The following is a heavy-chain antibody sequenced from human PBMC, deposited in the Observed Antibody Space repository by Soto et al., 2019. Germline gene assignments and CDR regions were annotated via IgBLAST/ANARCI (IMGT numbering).Heavy chain of an antibody. J-gene: IGHJ4*02. CDR3: TRHDGPSSGWYYY. D-gene: IGHD6-19*01. CDR1: GFTFSGSA. V-gene: IGHV3-73*01. Sequence: GGSLRLSCAASGFTFSGSAMHWVRQASGKGLEWVGRIRSKANSYATAYAASVKGRFTISRDDSKNTAYLQMNSLKTEDTAVYYCTRHDGPSSGWYYYWGQGTLVTVSS. CDR2: IRSKANSYAT.